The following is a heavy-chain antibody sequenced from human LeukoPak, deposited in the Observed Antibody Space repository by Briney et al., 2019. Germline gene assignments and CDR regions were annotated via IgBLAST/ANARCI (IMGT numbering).Heavy chain of an antibody. J-gene: IGHJ4*02. CDR1: GYTFTSYG. CDR3: ARQGYGGNPQGAADY. Sequence: ASVKVSCKASGYTFTSYGISWVRQAPGQGLEWMGWISVYNGNTKYVQKFQGRVTMTTDTSTSTAYMELRSLSSDDTAVYYCARQGYGGNPQGAADYWGQGTLVTVSS. CDR2: ISVYNGNT. D-gene: IGHD4-23*01. V-gene: IGHV1-18*01.